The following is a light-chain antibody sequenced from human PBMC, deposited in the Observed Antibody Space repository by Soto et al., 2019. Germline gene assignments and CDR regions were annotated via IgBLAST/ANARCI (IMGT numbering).Light chain of an antibody. V-gene: IGKV1-5*01. CDR2: DAS. Sequence: DIQMTQPPSTLSASVGDRVTITCRASQSISSWLVWYQQKPGKAPKLLIYDASSLESGVPSRFSGSGSGTEFTLTISSLQPDDFATYYCQQYNSYSWTFGQGTKVDIK. CDR3: QQYNSYSWT. CDR1: QSISSW. J-gene: IGKJ1*01.